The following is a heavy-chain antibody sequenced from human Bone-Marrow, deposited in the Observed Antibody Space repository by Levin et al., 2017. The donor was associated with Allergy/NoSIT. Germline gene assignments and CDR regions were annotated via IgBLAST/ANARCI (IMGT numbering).Heavy chain of an antibody. CDR3: ARDRETMIAYYFDY. CDR2: ISYDGSNK. J-gene: IGHJ4*02. Sequence: LSLTCAASGFTFSSYAMHWVRQAPGKGLEWVAVISYDGSNKYYADSVKGRFTISRDNSKNTLYLQMNSLRAEDTAVYYCARDRETMIAYYFDYWGQGTLVTVSS. V-gene: IGHV3-30-3*01. CDR1: GFTFSSYA. D-gene: IGHD3-22*01.